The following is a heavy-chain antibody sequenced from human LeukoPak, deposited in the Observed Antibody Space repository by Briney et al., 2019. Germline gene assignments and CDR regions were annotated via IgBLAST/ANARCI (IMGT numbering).Heavy chain of an antibody. CDR3: AKDPDYGELLPDY. V-gene: IGHV3-33*03. CDR1: GFTFSSYG. CDR2: IWYDGSNK. Sequence: PGRSLRLSCAASGFTFSSYGMHWVRQAPGKGLEWVAVIWYDGSNKYYADSVKGRFTISRDNSKNSLYLQMNSLRTEDTALYYCAKDPDYGELLPDYWGQGTLVTVSS. J-gene: IGHJ4*02. D-gene: IGHD3-10*01.